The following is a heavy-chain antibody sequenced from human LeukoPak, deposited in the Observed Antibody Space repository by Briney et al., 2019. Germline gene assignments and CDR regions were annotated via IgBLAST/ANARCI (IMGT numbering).Heavy chain of an antibody. D-gene: IGHD1-7*01. CDR2: IYYSGGT. J-gene: IGHJ6*03. Sequence: PSETLSLTCTVSGGSISSHYWSWIRQPPGKGLEWIGYIYYSGGTNYNPSLKSRVTISVDTSKNQFSLKLSSVTAADTAVYYCARGETNYYYYYMDVWGKGTTVTVSS. CDR1: GGSISSHY. V-gene: IGHV4-59*11. CDR3: ARGETNYYYYYMDV.